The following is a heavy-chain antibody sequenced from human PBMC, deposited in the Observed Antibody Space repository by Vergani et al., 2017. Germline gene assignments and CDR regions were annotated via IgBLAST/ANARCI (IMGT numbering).Heavy chain of an antibody. Sequence: QVQLVQSGAEVKKPGSSVKVSCKASGATFSSYAISWVRQAPGQGLEWMGGIIPIFGTANYAQKFQGRVTITADESTSTAYMELSSLRSEDTAVYYCARDPRGYGGDPEDYYYGMDVWGQGTTVTVSS. J-gene: IGHJ6*02. CDR3: ARDPRGYGGDPEDYYYGMDV. CDR2: IIPIFGTA. V-gene: IGHV1-69*12. CDR1: GATFSSYA. D-gene: IGHD2-21*02.